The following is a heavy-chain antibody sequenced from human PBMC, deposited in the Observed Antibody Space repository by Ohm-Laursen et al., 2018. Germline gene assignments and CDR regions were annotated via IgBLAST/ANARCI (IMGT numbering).Heavy chain of an antibody. CDR2: IVVGSGNT. V-gene: IGHV1-58*01. CDR1: GFTFTSSA. CDR3: ASSGSPSRAWYSFDS. Sequence: ASVKVSCKASGFTFTSSAVQWVRQARGQRLEWIGWIVVGSGNTNYAQKFQERVTITRDMSTSTAYMELSSLRSEDTAVYYCASSGSPSRAWYSFDSWGQGTLVTVSS. D-gene: IGHD3-10*01. J-gene: IGHJ4*02.